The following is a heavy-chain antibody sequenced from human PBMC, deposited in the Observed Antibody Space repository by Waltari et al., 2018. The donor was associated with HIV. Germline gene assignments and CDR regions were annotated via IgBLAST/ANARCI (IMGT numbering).Heavy chain of an antibody. CDR3: VRGVDT. J-gene: IGHJ5*02. V-gene: IGHV4-39*01. Sequence: QLRESGPGLVRPLESLWLTCSVSGGFISTSSFYWAWIRQPPGKGLEWIGSVYSDGRTYYNPSLNGRMSMSADTSKNQFFLQVKSVTVTDTALYFCVRGVDTWGQGILVTVS. CDR2: VYSDGRT. CDR1: GGFISTSSFY.